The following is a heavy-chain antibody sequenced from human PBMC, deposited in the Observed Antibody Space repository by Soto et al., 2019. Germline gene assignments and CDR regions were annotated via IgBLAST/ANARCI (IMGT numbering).Heavy chain of an antibody. CDR1: GFTFSSYA. J-gene: IGHJ6*02. CDR3: AKGLIVGYCSGGSCRPGGMDV. V-gene: IGHV3-23*01. D-gene: IGHD2-15*01. Sequence: EVQLLESGGGLVQPGGSLRLSCAASGFTFSSYAMSWVRQAPGKGLEWVSAISGSGGSTYYADSVKGRFTISRDNSKNTLYLQMNSLRAEDTAVYYCAKGLIVGYCSGGSCRPGGMDVWGQGTTVTVSS. CDR2: ISGSGGST.